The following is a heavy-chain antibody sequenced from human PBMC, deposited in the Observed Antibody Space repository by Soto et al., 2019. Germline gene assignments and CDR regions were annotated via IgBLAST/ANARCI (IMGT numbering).Heavy chain of an antibody. CDR3: AREPYDYIWGSYRYTPTHDAFDI. Sequence: GSLRLSCAASGFTFSDYYMSWIRQAPGKGLEWVSYISSSGSTIYYADSVKGRFTISRDNAKNSLYLQMNSLRAEDTAVYYCAREPYDYIWGSYRYTPTHDAFDIWGQGTMVTVSS. D-gene: IGHD3-16*02. CDR2: ISSSGSTI. V-gene: IGHV3-11*01. CDR1: GFTFSDYY. J-gene: IGHJ3*02.